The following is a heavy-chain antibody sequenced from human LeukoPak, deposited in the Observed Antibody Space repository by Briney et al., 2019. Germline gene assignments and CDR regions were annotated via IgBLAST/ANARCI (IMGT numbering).Heavy chain of an antibody. D-gene: IGHD1-1*01. V-gene: IGHV4-59*08. CDR3: ARRGQSTTLYYYYAMDV. CDR1: GGSISGFY. CDR2: IYYSGST. Sequence: SETLSLTCTVSGGSISGFYWSWIRQPPGKGLEWIGYIYYSGSTNYNPSLKSRVTISLDTSKNQFSLKLSSVTAADTAVYYCARRGQSTTLYYYYAMDVWGQGTTVTVSS. J-gene: IGHJ6*02.